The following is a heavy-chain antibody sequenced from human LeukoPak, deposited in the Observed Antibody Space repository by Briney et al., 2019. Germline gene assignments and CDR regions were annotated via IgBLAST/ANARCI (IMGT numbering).Heavy chain of an antibody. CDR1: GGSISSYY. V-gene: IGHV4-59*12. D-gene: IGHD2-2*01. Sequence: SETLSLTCTVSGGSISSYYWSWIQQPPGKGLEWIGYIYYSGSTNYNPSLKSRVTISVDTSKNQFSLKLSSVTAADTAVYYCARRGVVPAARRQFDYWGQGTLVTVSS. CDR2: IYYSGST. CDR3: ARRGVVPAARRQFDY. J-gene: IGHJ4*02.